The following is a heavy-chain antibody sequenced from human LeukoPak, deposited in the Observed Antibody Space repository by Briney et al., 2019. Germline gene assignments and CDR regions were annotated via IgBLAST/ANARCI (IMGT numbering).Heavy chain of an antibody. CDR1: GFTFSSYS. CDR3: ARGKYSSSSGYYYYGMDV. CDR2: ISSSSSYI. J-gene: IGHJ6*02. V-gene: IGHV3-21*01. Sequence: GGSLRLSCAASGFTFSSYSMNWVRQAPGKGLEWVSSISSSSSYIYYAVSVKGRFTISRDNAKNSLYLQMNSLRAEDTAVYYCARGKYSSSSGYYYYGMDVWGQGTTVTVSS. D-gene: IGHD6-13*01.